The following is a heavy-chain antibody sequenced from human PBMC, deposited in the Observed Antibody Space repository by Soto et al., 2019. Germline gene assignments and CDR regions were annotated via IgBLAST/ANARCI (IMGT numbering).Heavy chain of an antibody. Sequence: SETLSLTCTVSGGSISSGDYYWSWIRQPPGKGLEWIGYIYYSGSTYYNPSLKSRVTISVDTSKNQFSLKLSSVTAADTAVYYCAIDFWSGYHNWFDPWGQGTLVTVSS. V-gene: IGHV4-30-4*01. CDR2: IYYSGST. J-gene: IGHJ5*02. D-gene: IGHD3-3*01. CDR3: AIDFWSGYHNWFDP. CDR1: GGSISSGDYY.